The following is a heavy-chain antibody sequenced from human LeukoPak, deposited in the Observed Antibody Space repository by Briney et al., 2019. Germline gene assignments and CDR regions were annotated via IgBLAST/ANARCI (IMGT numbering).Heavy chain of an antibody. CDR1: GFTFSSYS. CDR3: ARVGRYSSGWDSFDI. D-gene: IGHD6-19*01. J-gene: IGHJ3*02. CDR2: ISSSSSYI. V-gene: IGHV3-21*01. Sequence: AGSLRLSCAASGFTFSSYSMNWVRQAPGKGLEWVSSISSSSSYIYYADSVKGRFTISRDNAKNSLYLQMNSLRAEDTAVYYCARVGRYSSGWDSFDIWGQGTMVIVS.